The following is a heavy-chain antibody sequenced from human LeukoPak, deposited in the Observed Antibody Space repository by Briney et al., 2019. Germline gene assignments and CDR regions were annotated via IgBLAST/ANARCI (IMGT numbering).Heavy chain of an antibody. D-gene: IGHD2-2*01. Sequence: SETLSLTCTIYNGSISDDYWSWIRQPPGKGLEWIGYIYYSGSTNYSPSLRSRVTISVDRSKNQVSLILSSLTAADTAIYYCARSAAGHQYYFDYWGRGTLVTVSS. J-gene: IGHJ4*02. V-gene: IGHV4-59*01. CDR1: NGSISDDY. CDR2: IYYSGST. CDR3: ARSAAGHQYYFDY.